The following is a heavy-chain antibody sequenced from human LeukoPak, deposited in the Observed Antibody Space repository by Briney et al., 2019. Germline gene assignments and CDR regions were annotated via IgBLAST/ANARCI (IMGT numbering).Heavy chain of an antibody. CDR1: GFTFSSYS. D-gene: IGHD6-19*01. J-gene: IGHJ4*02. CDR2: ISSSSSYI. CDR3: AKAAGKSSGWYRDLSDY. V-gene: IGHV3-21*01. Sequence: GGSLRLSCAASGFTFSSYSMNWVRQAPGKGLEWVSSISSSSSYIYYADSVKGRFTISRDNAKNSLYLQMNSLRAEDTAVYYCAKAAGKSSGWYRDLSDYWGQGTLVTVSS.